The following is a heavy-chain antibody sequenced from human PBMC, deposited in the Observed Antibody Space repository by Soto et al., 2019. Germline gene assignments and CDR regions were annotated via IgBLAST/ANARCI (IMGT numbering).Heavy chain of an antibody. CDR3: ASAKAVVIAPLGI. J-gene: IGHJ3*02. CDR2: ISENGGRRGGI. CDR1: GFSFSSSA. Sequence: VQLLESGGGLVQPGGSLRLSCTASGFSFSSSAMTWVRQAPGQGLEWVASISENGGRRGGIYYADTVKGRFTISRDNSNNSLNLQVDSLTGADTAIYYCASAKAVVIAPLGIWGQGTIVTVTS. D-gene: IGHD2-21*01. V-gene: IGHV3-23*01.